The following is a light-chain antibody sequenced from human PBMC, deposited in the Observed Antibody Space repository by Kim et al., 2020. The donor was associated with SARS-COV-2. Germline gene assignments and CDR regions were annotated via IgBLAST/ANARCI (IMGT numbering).Light chain of an antibody. V-gene: IGKV1-39*01. CDR1: QSVSVW. Sequence: ASVGDRVTLTCRASQSVSVWLNWYQQKPGKAPHLLIYRTSTLQTGVPPRFSGSASGTDFTLTINTLQPEDFATYYCQQSYNFPRTFGQGTKVDIK. J-gene: IGKJ1*01. CDR2: RTS. CDR3: QQSYNFPRT.